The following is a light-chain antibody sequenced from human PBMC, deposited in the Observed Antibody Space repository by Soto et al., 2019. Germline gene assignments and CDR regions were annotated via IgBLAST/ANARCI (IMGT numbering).Light chain of an antibody. J-gene: IGLJ2*01. CDR1: SSDVGAYKY. CDR2: EVS. V-gene: IGLV2-14*01. CDR3: SSYTGSSTLVV. Sequence: QSVLTQPASVSGSPGQSITISCTGTSSDVGAYKYVSWYQQHPGKAPKLMIYEVSNRPSGISNRFSGSKSGNTASLTISGLQAEDEADYYCSSYTGSSTLVVFGGGTKVTVL.